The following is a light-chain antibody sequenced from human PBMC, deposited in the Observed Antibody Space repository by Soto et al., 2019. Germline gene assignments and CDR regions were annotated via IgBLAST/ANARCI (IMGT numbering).Light chain of an antibody. J-gene: IGKJ1*01. V-gene: IGKV3-15*01. CDR3: QHYNNWPPAWT. Sequence: EIVMTQSPATLSVSPGERATLSCRASQSVRNNLAWYQQKPGQAPRLLIYGASPRATGIPARFSGSGSGTEFTLTIRSLQCEGCGVGDCQHYNNWPPAWTFGQGTKVDI. CDR1: QSVRNN. CDR2: GAS.